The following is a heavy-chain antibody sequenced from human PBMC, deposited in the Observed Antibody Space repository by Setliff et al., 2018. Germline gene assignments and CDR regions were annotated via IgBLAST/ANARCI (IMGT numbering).Heavy chain of an antibody. V-gene: IGHV4-4*07. CDR2: VYINGGT. Sequence: LSLPCTVSGGSITSSYYWSWIRQPAGKGLEWIGRVYINGGTNYNPSLKSRVTISLDTSKNQFSLKLTSVTAADTAVYYCARDQWVRSPPLSFSYGMDVWGQGTTVTVSS. D-gene: IGHD5-12*01. CDR1: GGSITSSY. CDR3: ARDQWVRSPPLSFSYGMDV. J-gene: IGHJ6*02.